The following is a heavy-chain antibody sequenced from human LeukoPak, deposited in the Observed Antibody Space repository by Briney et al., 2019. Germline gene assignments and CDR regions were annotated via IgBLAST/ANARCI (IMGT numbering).Heavy chain of an antibody. CDR2: INPDGSST. V-gene: IGHV3-74*01. D-gene: IGHD5-24*01. Sequence: GGSLRLSFAASGFPFNSYWMHWVRPASGKGLVWVSRINPDGSSTSYADSVKGRFTISRDNAKNTLYLQTNSLRAEDTAVYYCARDLGWLQSYWGQGTLVTVSS. CDR3: ARDLGWLQSY. CDR1: GFPFNSYW. J-gene: IGHJ4*02.